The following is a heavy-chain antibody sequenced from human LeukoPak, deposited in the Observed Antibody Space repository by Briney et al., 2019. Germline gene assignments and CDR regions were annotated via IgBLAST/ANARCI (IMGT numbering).Heavy chain of an antibody. J-gene: IGHJ6*03. CDR2: IIPIFGTA. CDR3: ARGGGNSEYYYMDV. D-gene: IGHD4-23*01. Sequence: AASVKVSCKASGGTFSSYAISWVRQAPGQGLEWMGGIIPIFGTANYAQKFQGRVTITADESTSTAYMELSSLRSEDTAVYYCARGGGNSEYYYMDVWGKGTTVTISS. CDR1: GGTFSSYA. V-gene: IGHV1-69*13.